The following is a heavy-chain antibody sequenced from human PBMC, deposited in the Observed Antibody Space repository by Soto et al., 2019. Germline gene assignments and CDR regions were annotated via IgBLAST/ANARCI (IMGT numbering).Heavy chain of an antibody. V-gene: IGHV3-23*01. D-gene: IGHD2-21*02. CDR2: ISGSGVST. CDR1: GFTFSSHA. CDR3: VKDQYCGGDCYLFDY. Sequence: PGGSLRLSCAASGFTFSSHAMTWVRQAPGKGLEWVSSISGSGVSTYYADTEKGRFTISRDSSTSTLYLQMNSLRAEDTAVYYCVKDQYCGGDCYLFDYWGQGA. J-gene: IGHJ4*02.